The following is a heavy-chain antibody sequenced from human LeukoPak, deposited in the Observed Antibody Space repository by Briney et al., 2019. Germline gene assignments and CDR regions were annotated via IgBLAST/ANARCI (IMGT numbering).Heavy chain of an antibody. CDR1: GFTFSSYR. J-gene: IGHJ6*02. V-gene: IGHV3-74*01. CDR3: ARVSDGSGNYYNHAYYYGMDV. CDR2: INRDGSST. D-gene: IGHD3-10*01. Sequence: GGSLRLSCAASGFTFSSYRMHWVRQAPGKGLVWVSRINRDGSSTSYEDSVKGRFTISRDNAKNTLYLQMNSLRAEDTAVYYCARVSDGSGNYYNHAYYYGMDVWGQGTTVTVSS.